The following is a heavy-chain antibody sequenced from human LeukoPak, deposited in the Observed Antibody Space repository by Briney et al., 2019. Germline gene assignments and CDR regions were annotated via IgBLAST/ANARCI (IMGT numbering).Heavy chain of an antibody. CDR2: IYYSGST. CDR3: ARSDSSGLSLDY. D-gene: IGHD3-22*01. Sequence: SETLSLTCTVSGGSISSYYWSWIRQPPGKGLEWIGYIYYSGSTNYNPSLKSRVTISVDTSKNQFSLKLSSVTAADTAVYYCARSDSSGLSLDYWGQGTPVTVSS. V-gene: IGHV4-59*01. J-gene: IGHJ4*02. CDR1: GGSISSYY.